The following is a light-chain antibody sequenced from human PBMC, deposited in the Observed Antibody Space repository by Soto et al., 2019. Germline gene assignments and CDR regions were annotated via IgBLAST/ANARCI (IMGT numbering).Light chain of an antibody. J-gene: IGKJ1*01. V-gene: IGKV1-5*03. CDR2: KAS. Sequence: DIQMTQSPSPLSASVGDRVTITCRSSQSISSYVNWYQQKPGIAPRLLIYKASTLKSGVPSRFSGSGSGTEFTLTISSLQPDDFATYYCQHYNSYSEAFGQGTKVELK. CDR1: QSISSY. CDR3: QHYNSYSEA.